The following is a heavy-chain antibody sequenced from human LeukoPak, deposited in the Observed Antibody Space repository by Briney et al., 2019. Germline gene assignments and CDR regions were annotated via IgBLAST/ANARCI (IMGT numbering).Heavy chain of an antibody. V-gene: IGHV1-18*01. D-gene: IGHD2-21*01. CDR2: ISGYSGKT. CDR3: VRVGSAYGDPLEFDL. J-gene: IGHJ5*02. CDR1: GYSFNKFG. Sequence: ASVKVSCKASGYSFNKFGISWVRQAPGQGLEWMGWISGYSGKTDSAQKLQDRVTVTTDNSTSTAYLELRSLRSDDTAVYFCVRVGSAYGDPLEFDLWGQGTLVTVSS.